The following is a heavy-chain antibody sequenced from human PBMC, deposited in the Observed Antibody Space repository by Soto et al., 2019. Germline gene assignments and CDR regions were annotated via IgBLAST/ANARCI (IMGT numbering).Heavy chain of an antibody. Sequence: SETLSLTCTVSGGSISSGGYYWSWIRQHPGKGLEWIGYIYYSGSTYYNPSLKSRVTISADTSKNQFSLKLSSVTAADTAVYYCARDQVSFYDSSGYYHYFDYWGQGTLVTVSS. J-gene: IGHJ4*02. D-gene: IGHD3-22*01. CDR1: GGSISSGGYY. CDR3: ARDQVSFYDSSGYYHYFDY. CDR2: IYYSGST. V-gene: IGHV4-31*03.